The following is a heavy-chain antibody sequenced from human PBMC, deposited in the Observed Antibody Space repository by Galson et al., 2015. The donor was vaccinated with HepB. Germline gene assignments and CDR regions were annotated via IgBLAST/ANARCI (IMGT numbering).Heavy chain of an antibody. J-gene: IGHJ3*02. CDR3: ARSGTSRSYSKGAFDI. CDR2: IGSGGSTI. Sequence: SLRLSCAASGFTFSDYYMSWIRPAPGQGLEWVSYIGSGGSTIYYADSVKGRFTISRDNAKNSLSLQMNSLRAEDTAVYYCARSGTSRSYSKGAFDIWGQGTMVTVSS. CDR1: GFTFSDYY. V-gene: IGHV3-11*01. D-gene: IGHD1-26*01.